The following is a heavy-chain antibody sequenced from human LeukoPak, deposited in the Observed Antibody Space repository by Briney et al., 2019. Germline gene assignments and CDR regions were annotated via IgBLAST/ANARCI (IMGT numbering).Heavy chain of an antibody. CDR2: IIPIFGTV. D-gene: IGHD6-13*01. CDR1: GGTFSSYA. CDR3: AREGNYPGIAAAGPLDY. Sequence: GASVKVSRKASGGTFSSYAISWVRQAPGQGLEWMGGIIPIFGTVNYAQKFQGRVTITTDESTSTAYMELSSLRSEDTAVYYCAREGNYPGIAAAGPLDYWGQGTLVTVSS. J-gene: IGHJ4*02. V-gene: IGHV1-69*05.